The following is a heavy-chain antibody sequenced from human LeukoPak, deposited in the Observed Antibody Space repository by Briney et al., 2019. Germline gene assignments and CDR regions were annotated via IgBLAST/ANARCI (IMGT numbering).Heavy chain of an antibody. CDR3: AKGGAGWP. CDR2: IRYDGNSE. D-gene: IGHD5-24*01. Sequence: GGSLRLSCTASGFTFSTYDMHWVRQAPGKGLQWVTFIRYDGNSESYADSVKGRFIISGDNSKNTLYLQMNSLRAEDTALYFCAKGGAGWPWGQGTLVTVSS. CDR1: GFTFSTYD. V-gene: IGHV3-30*02. J-gene: IGHJ5*02.